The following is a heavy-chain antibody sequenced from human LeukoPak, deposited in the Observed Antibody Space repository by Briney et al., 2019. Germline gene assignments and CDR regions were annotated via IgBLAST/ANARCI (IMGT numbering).Heavy chain of an antibody. CDR1: GFTFSSYG. J-gene: IGHJ6*03. CDR2: IRYDGSNK. V-gene: IGHV3-30*02. CDR3: AKVGIAVAGYHYYYYMDV. D-gene: IGHD6-19*01. Sequence: GGSLRLSCAASGFTFSSYGMHWVRQAPGKGLEWVAFIRYDGSNKYYADSVKGRFTISRDNSKNTLYLQMNSLRAEDTAVYYCAKVGIAVAGYHYYYYMDVWGKGTTVTVSS.